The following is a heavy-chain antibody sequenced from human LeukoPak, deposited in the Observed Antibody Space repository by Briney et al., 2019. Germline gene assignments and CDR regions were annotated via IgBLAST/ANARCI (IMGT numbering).Heavy chain of an antibody. D-gene: IGHD6-19*01. J-gene: IGHJ4*02. V-gene: IGHV4-39*02. CDR2: IYYSGST. Sequence: SETLSLTCTVSGGSISSSSYYWGWIRQPPGKGLEWIGSIYYSGSTYYNPSLKSRVTISVDTSKNQFSLKLSSVTAADTAVYYCARDDYAVPGGDYWGQGTLVTVSS. CDR1: GGSISSSSYY. CDR3: ARDDYAVPGGDY.